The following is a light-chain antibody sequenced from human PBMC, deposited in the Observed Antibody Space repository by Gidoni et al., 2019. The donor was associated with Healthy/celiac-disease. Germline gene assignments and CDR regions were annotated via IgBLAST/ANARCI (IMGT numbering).Light chain of an antibody. CDR2: EVS. V-gene: IGLV2-23*02. Sequence: QSALTQPASVSGSPGQPITISCTGTSSEVGSYNLVSWYQQHPGKAPKLMIYEVSKRPSGVSNRFSGSKSGNTASLTISGLQAEDEADYYCCSYAGSSTWVFGGGTKLTVL. CDR1: SSEVGSYNL. CDR3: CSYAGSSTWV. J-gene: IGLJ3*02.